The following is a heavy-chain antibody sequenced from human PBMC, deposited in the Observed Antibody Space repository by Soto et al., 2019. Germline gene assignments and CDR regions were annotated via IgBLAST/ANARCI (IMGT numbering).Heavy chain of an antibody. V-gene: IGHV4-61*01. Sequence: QVQLQESGPGLVKPSETLSLTCTVSGGSVSSGSYYWSWIRQPPGKGLEWIGYIYYSVSTNYNPSLKSRVTLSVDTSKNQFSLKVSSVTAADTAVYYCASYSSGWYDVIYWGQGTLVTVSS. CDR3: ASYSSGWYDVIY. D-gene: IGHD6-19*01. J-gene: IGHJ4*02. CDR1: GGSVSSGSYY. CDR2: IYYSVST.